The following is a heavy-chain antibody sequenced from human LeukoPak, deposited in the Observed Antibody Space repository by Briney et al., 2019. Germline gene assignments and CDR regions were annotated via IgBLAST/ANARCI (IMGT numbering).Heavy chain of an antibody. CDR1: GGSISSGGYY. Sequence: SETLSVTCTVSGGSISSGGYYWSWIRQPPGKGLEWIGYIYYSGSTYYNPSLKSRVTISVDTSKNQFSLKLSSVTAADPAVYYCARAGSKAVHNGSGSYCNEEYFDYWGQGTLVTVS. CDR2: IYYSGST. J-gene: IGHJ4*02. D-gene: IGHD3-10*01. V-gene: IGHV4-31*03. CDR3: ARAGSKAVHNGSGSYCNEEYFDY.